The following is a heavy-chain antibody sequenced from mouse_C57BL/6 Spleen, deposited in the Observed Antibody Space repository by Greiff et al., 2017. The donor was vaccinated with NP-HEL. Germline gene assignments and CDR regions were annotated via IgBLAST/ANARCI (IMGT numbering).Heavy chain of an antibody. CDR1: GFTFTDYY. CDR2: IRNKANGYTT. D-gene: IGHD1-2*01. J-gene: IGHJ2*01. CDR3: ARFSMSSLLRYYFDD. V-gene: IGHV7-3*01. Sequence: EVQLVESGGGLVQPGGSLSLSCAASGFTFTDYYMSWVRQPPGKALEWLGFIRNKANGYTTEYSASVKGRFTISRDNSQSILYLQMNALRAEDSATYYCARFSMSSLLRYYFDDWGQGTTLTVSS.